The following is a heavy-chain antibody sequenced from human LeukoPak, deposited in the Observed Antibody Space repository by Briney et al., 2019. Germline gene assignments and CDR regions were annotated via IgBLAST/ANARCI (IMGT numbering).Heavy chain of an antibody. J-gene: IGHJ4*02. D-gene: IGHD3-22*01. CDR3: AREGHYYDSSGLILFDY. CDR2: IIPIFGTA. CDR1: GGTFSSYA. Sequence: SVKVSCKASGGTFSSYAISWVRQAPGQGLEWMGGIIPIFGTANYAQKFQGRVTITADESTSTAYMELSSLRSEDTAVYYCAREGHYYDSSGLILFDYWGQGTLVTVSS. V-gene: IGHV1-69*13.